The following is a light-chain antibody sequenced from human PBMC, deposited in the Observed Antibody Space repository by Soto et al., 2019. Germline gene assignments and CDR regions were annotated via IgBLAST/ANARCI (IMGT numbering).Light chain of an antibody. V-gene: IGLV2-14*01. CDR1: STDVGSFNY. Sequence: QSALTQPASVSGSPGQSITISCTGTSTDVGSFNYVSWYQQHPGKAPKLMIYEVSNRPSGVSNRFSASKSGNTASLTISGLHAADEADYYCSSYTSSSTLVFGTGTKLTVL. CDR3: SSYTSSSTLV. CDR2: EVS. J-gene: IGLJ1*01.